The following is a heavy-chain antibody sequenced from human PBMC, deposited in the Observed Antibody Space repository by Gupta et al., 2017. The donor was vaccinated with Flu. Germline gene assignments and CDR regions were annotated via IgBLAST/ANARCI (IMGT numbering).Heavy chain of an antibody. D-gene: IGHD6-6*01. J-gene: IGHJ6*03. V-gene: IGHV3-11*01. Sequence: QVQLLDSGGGLFKPGGSPRLSCAPSGLEFSDSLMRWVRQARGKGLEWVSDISTSGNTSYYADSVKGRFTISRDDAKKSRYLQMGSLRAEDTAVYYCARDQIAARFPYYYYYMDVWGKGTTVTVSS. CDR2: ISTSGNTS. CDR1: GLEFSDSL. CDR3: ARDQIAARFPYYYYYMDV.